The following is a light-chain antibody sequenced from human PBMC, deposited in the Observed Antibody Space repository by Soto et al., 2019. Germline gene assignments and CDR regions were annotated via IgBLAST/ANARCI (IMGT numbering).Light chain of an antibody. J-gene: IGKJ1*01. Sequence: EIVLTQSPDTLSLSPGERATLSCRASESLRGNYLAWYQQKSGQAPRLLLYDVSNRATAIPDRFSGSGSGTDSAXTMNSLEPQDFAVYYCKQYSRSKGTLGHGTKVDIK. V-gene: IGKV3-20*01. CDR3: KQYSRSKGT. CDR2: DVS. CDR1: ESLRGNY.